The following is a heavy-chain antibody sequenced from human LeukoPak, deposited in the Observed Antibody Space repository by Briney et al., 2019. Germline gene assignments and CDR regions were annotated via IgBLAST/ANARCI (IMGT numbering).Heavy chain of an antibody. V-gene: IGHV4-59*08. CDR2: VYFTGNT. CDR1: GGSFSGYY. J-gene: IGHJ4*02. Sequence: SETLSLTCAVYGGSFSGYYWSWIRQPPGKGLEWIGYVYFTGNTNYNPSLKSRVTISMDTSKNQISLTVTSVTAADTAVYYCARHPFSSPFDFWGQGTLVAVSS. CDR3: ARHPFSSPFDF. D-gene: IGHD2/OR15-2a*01.